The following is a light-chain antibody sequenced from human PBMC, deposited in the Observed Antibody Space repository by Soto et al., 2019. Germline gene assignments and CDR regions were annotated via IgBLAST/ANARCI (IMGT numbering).Light chain of an antibody. V-gene: IGLV2-14*01. Sequence: QSVLTQPASVSGSPGQSITISCTGTSSNVGRYHYVSWYQQHPGKVPKLIIYEVSNRPSGVSSRFSASKSGNTASLTISGLLTEDEADYYCTSYTSSGTLVFGGGTKVTVL. CDR3: TSYTSSGTLV. CDR1: SSNVGRYHY. CDR2: EVS. J-gene: IGLJ3*02.